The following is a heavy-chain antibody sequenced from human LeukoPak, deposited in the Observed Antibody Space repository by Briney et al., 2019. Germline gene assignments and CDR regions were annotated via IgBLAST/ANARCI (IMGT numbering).Heavy chain of an antibody. Sequence: GGSLRLSCAASGFTFSSYAMSWVRQAPGKGLEWVAVISNDGSNRYYTESVKGRFTISRDNSKNTLYLQMSSLRAEDTAVYYCAKDLSRAHYYGMDVWGQGTTVTVSS. CDR2: ISNDGSNR. J-gene: IGHJ6*02. CDR1: GFTFSSYA. V-gene: IGHV3-30*18. CDR3: AKDLSRAHYYGMDV.